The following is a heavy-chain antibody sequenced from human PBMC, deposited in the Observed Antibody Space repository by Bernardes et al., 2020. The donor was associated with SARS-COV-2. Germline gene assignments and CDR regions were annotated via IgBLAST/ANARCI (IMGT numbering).Heavy chain of an antibody. V-gene: IGHV1-18*01. D-gene: IGHD6-13*01. CDR3: AGAAYEIPGYGSSQDY. J-gene: IGHJ4*02. Sequence: SVKVSCKASGYTFSIFGISWVRQAPGQGLEWMGWISAYNGNTNYAQKLQGRLTMTTDKSTYTAYMELRSLTSDDTAVYYCAGAAYEIPGYGSSQDYWGQGTLVTVSS. CDR2: ISAYNGNT. CDR1: GYTFSIFG.